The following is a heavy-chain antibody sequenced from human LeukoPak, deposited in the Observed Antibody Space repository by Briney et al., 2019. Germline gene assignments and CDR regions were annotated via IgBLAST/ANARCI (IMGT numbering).Heavy chain of an antibody. CDR2: ISGTGSST. V-gene: IGHV3-23*01. D-gene: IGHD1-26*01. J-gene: IGHJ4*02. Sequence: GGSLRLSCAASGFTFSNYAMSWVRQAPGKGLEWVSGISGTGSSTYYADSVKGRFTISRDNSKNTLYLQMDSLRADDTAVFYCATISCGSYPLWGQGTLVTVSS. CDR1: GFTFSNYA. CDR3: ATISCGSYPL.